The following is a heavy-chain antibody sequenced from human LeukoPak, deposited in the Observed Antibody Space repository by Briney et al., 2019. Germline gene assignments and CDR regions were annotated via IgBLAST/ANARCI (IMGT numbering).Heavy chain of an antibody. D-gene: IGHD6-13*01. V-gene: IGHV4-38-2*02. CDR3: ARGRAAEIDY. J-gene: IGHJ4*02. Sequence: SETLSLTCTVSGYSISSGYYWGWIRQPPGKGLEWIGSIYHSGSTYYNPSLKSRVTISVDTSKNQFSLKLSSVTAADTAVYYCARGRAAEIDYWGQGTLVTVSS. CDR1: GYSISSGYY. CDR2: IYHSGST.